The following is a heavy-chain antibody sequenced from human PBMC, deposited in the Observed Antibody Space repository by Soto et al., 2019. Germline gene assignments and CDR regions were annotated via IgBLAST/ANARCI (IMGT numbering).Heavy chain of an antibody. CDR1: GDXVSSNSGA. CDR3: ARGEQYSGRIFDY. Sequence: QXLSLTCGISGDXVSSNSGAWNWLRQSPSRGLEWLGSTYYRSKWYNDYAVSVESRITINPDTSKNHFSLQLNFVTPEDTDVYFCARGEQYSGRIFDYWGQGTLGTVSS. CDR2: TYYRSKWYN. D-gene: IGHD1-26*01. V-gene: IGHV6-1*01. J-gene: IGHJ4*02.